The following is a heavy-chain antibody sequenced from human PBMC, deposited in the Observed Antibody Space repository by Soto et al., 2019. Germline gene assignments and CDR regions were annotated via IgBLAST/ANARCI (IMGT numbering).Heavy chain of an antibody. J-gene: IGHJ6*02. CDR2: INPNSGGT. Sequence: ASVKVSCKASGYTFTGYYMHWVRQAPGQGLEWMGWINPNSGGTNYAQKFQGRVTMTRDTSISTAYMELSRLRSDDTAVYYCARDRGIFAVVKAPYGMDVWGQGTTVTVSS. CDR1: GYTFTGYY. CDR3: ARDRGIFAVVKAPYGMDV. V-gene: IGHV1-2*02. D-gene: IGHD3-3*02.